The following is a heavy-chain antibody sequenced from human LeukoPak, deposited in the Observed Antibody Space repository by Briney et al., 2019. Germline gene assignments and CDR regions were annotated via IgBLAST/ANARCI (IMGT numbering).Heavy chain of an antibody. CDR2: IYHSGNT. J-gene: IGHJ4*02. CDR1: GYSISSGYY. CDR3: ARDRGVAYCSGGSCLTPPYDY. D-gene: IGHD2-15*01. V-gene: IGHV4-38-2*02. Sequence: SETLSLTCTVSGYSISSGYYWGWIRQPPGKGLEWIGSIYHSGNTYYNPSLKSRVTVSVDTSKNQFSLKLSSVTAADTAVYYCARDRGVAYCSGGSCLTPPYDYWGQGTLVTVSS.